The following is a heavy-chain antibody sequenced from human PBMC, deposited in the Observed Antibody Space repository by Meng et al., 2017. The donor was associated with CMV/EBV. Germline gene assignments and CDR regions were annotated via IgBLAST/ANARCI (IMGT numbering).Heavy chain of an antibody. CDR3: ARDLRFLEWPYYFDY. CDR1: GFTFSSYA. CDR2: ISYDGSNK. V-gene: IGHV3-30-3*01. Sequence: GESLKISCAASGFTFSSYAMHWVRQAPGKGLEWVAVISYDGSNKYYADSVKGRFTISRDNSKNTLYLQMNSLRAEDTAVYYCARDLRFLEWPYYFDYWGQGTLVTVSS. J-gene: IGHJ4*02. D-gene: IGHD3-3*01.